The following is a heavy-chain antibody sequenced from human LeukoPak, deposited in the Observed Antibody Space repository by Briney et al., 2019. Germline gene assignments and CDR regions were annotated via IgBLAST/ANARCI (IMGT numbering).Heavy chain of an antibody. CDR2: IHYSGSP. D-gene: IGHD6-13*01. CDR3: ARHGTAAPRKFDP. CDR1: GGSINCYY. V-gene: IGHV4-59*08. Sequence: SETLSLTCTVSGGSINCYYWSWIRQPPGKGLDRIGYIHYSGSPNYNPSLNNRVTISVDTSKNQFSLNLSSVTAADTAVYYCARHGTAAPRKFDPWGQGTLVTVSS. J-gene: IGHJ5*02.